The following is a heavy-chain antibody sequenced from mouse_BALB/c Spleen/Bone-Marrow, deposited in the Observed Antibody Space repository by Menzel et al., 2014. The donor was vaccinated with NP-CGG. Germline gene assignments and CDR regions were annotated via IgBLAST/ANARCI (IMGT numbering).Heavy chain of an antibody. CDR1: GYTFTSYT. CDR3: ARERNWDSFAY. D-gene: IGHD4-1*01. CDR2: INPSSGYT. Sequence: QVQLKESGAELARPGASVKMSCKASGYTFTSYTIHWVKQRPGQGLEWIGYINPSSGYTNYNQKFKDKATLTADKSSSTAYMQLSSLTSEDSAVYYCARERNWDSFAYWGQGTLVTVSA. V-gene: IGHV1-4*01. J-gene: IGHJ3*01.